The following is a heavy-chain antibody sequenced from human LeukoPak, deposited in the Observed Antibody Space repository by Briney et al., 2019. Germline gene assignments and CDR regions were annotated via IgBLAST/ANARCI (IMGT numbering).Heavy chain of an antibody. V-gene: IGHV4-59*12. CDR3: ARASYYYGMDV. J-gene: IGHJ6*02. CDR2: IYYSGST. Sequence: SETLSLTCTVSGGSISSYYWSWIRQPPGKGLEWIGYIYYSGSTNYNPSLKSRVTISVDTSKNQFSLKLSSVTAADTAVYYCARASYYYGMDVWGQGTTVTVSS. CDR1: GGSISSYY.